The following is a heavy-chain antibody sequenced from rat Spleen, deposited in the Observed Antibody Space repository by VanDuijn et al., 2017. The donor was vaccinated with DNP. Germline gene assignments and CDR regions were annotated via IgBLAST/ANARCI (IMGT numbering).Heavy chain of an antibody. CDR3: ARYSLILRVWDY. V-gene: IGHV5-25*01. CDR1: GFIFSDYG. CDR2: ITTSGDST. J-gene: IGHJ2*01. D-gene: IGHD1-7*01. Sequence: EVQLVESGGGLVQPGRSMKLSCAASGFIFSDYGMAWVRQAPKKGLEWVASITTSGDSTSSPDSVKGRFTISRDNAKSTLYLQMDSLRSEDTATYYCARYSLILRVWDYWGQGVMVTVSS.